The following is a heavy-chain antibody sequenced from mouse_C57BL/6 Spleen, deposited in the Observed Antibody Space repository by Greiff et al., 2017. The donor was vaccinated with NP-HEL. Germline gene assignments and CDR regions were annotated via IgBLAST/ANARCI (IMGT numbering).Heavy chain of an antibody. CDR1: GFTFSSYG. V-gene: IGHV5-6*01. CDR2: ISSGGSYT. D-gene: IGHD3-3*01. Sequence: EVKLMESGGDLVKPGGSLKLSCAASGFTFSSYGMSWVRQTLDKRLEWVATISSGGSYTYYPDSVKGRFTISRDNAKNTLYLQMSSLKSEDTAMDYCARHGGREAFFDYWGQGTTLTVSS. J-gene: IGHJ2*01. CDR3: ARHGGREAFFDY.